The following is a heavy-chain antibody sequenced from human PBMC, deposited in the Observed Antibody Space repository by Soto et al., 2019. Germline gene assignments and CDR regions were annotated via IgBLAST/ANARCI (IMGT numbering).Heavy chain of an antibody. V-gene: IGHV4-31*03. J-gene: IGHJ4*02. D-gene: IGHD4-17*01. Sequence: QVQLQESGPGLVKPSQTLSLTCTVSGGSISSGGYYWSWIRQHPGKGLEWIGYIYYSGSTNYNPSLKSRVTMSVDTSKNQFSLELGSVTAADTAVYYCAREATVTTSGVDYWGQGTLVTVSS. CDR2: IYYSGST. CDR3: AREATVTTSGVDY. CDR1: GGSISSGGYY.